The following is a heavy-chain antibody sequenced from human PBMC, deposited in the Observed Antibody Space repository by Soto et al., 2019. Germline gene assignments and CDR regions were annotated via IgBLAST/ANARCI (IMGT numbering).Heavy chain of an antibody. D-gene: IGHD6-13*01. J-gene: IGHJ4*02. Sequence: SLRLSCAASGFTFDDYAMHWVRQAPGKGLEWVSGISWNSGSIGYADSVKGRFTISRDNAKNSLYLQMNSLRAEDTALYYCAKELGIAAAGPIDYWGQGTLVTVSS. V-gene: IGHV3-9*01. CDR2: ISWNSGSI. CDR1: GFTFDDYA. CDR3: AKELGIAAAGPIDY.